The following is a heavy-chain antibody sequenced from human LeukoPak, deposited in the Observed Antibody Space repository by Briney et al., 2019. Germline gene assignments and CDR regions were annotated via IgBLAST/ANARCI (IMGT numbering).Heavy chain of an antibody. V-gene: IGHV4-59*01. CDR2: IYYSGST. CDR1: GGSISSYY. J-gene: IGHJ6*02. CDR3: ATSMVRGVSAKGYGMDV. D-gene: IGHD3-10*01. Sequence: KPSETLSLTCTVSGGSISSYYWSWIRQPPGKGLEWIGYIYYSGSTNYNPSLKSRVTISVDTSKNQFSLKLSSVTAADTAVYYCATSMVRGVSAKGYGMDVWGQGTTVTVSS.